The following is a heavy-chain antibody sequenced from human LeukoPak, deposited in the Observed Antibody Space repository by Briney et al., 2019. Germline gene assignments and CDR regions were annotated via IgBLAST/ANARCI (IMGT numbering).Heavy chain of an antibody. D-gene: IGHD4-17*01. Sequence: SVKVSCKASGGTFISYAISWVRQAPGQGREWMGGIIPIFGTANYAKKFQGRVTITTDESTSTASMELSSLRSEDTAVYYCARVHRSALTTVITPWYYYMDVWGKGTTVTVSS. V-gene: IGHV1-69*05. CDR2: IIPIFGTA. J-gene: IGHJ6*03. CDR1: GGTFISYA. CDR3: ARVHRSALTTVITPWYYYMDV.